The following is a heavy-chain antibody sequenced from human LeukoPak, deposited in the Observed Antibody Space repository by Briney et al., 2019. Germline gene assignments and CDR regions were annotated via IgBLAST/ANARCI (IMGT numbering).Heavy chain of an antibody. J-gene: IGHJ3*02. CDR2: IYWDDDR. CDR1: GFSLSTSDVA. CDR3: AHIGQGYVSFDI. V-gene: IGHV2-5*02. Sequence: SGPTLVNPTQTLTLTCTFSGFSLSTSDVAVGWIRQSPGKTLEWLALIYWDDDRRYTPSLKSRLTITKDTSKNQVVLTMTNMDPVDTATYYCAHIGQGYVSFDIWGQGTMVTVSS. D-gene: IGHD3/OR15-3a*01.